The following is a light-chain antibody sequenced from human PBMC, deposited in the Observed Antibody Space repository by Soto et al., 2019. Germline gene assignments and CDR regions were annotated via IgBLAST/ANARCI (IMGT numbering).Light chain of an antibody. CDR2: KAI. CDR1: QSISTW. CDR3: QQANSFPT. Sequence: DIQMTQSPSTLSASVGDRVTITCRASQSISTWLAWYQQKPGKAPKLLIYKAINLQSGVPSRFSGSGSGTEFSLTISSLQPDDFATYYCQQANSFPTFGQGTRLEIK. V-gene: IGKV1-5*03. J-gene: IGKJ5*01.